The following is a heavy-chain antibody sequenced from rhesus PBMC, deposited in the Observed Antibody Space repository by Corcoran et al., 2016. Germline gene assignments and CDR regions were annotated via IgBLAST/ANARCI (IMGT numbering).Heavy chain of an antibody. CDR1: GGSISGGYD. J-gene: IGHJ5-2*02. CDR3: ARHGGYNSFDV. V-gene: IGHV4-76*01. D-gene: IGHD5-42*01. CDR2: NYGSDGNT. Sequence: QVQLQESGPGLVKPSETLSLTCAVSGGSISGGYDWSWIRQSPGKGLAWIGYNYGSDGNTNSHPSLTTRVTISKDTSKNQFSLKLSSVTAADTAVYYCARHGGYNSFDVWGRGVLVTVSS.